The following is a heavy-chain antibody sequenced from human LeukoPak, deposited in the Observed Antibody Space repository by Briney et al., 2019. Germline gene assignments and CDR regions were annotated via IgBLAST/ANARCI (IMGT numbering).Heavy chain of an antibody. D-gene: IGHD1-26*01. CDR3: ARQGSSPNWFDP. CDR2: MFYSGST. Sequence: WVRQAPGKGLEWIGSMFYSGSTHFNPSLESRITMSLDTSKNQFSLRLSLMTAADTAIYYCARQGSSPNWFDPWGQGTLVTVSS. J-gene: IGHJ5*02. V-gene: IGHV4-39*01.